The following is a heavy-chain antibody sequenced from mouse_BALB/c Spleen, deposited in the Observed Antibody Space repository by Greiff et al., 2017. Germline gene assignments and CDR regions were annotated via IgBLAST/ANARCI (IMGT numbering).Heavy chain of an antibody. Sequence: EVQLQQSGAELVKPGASVKLSCTASGFNIKDTYMHWVKQRPEQGLEWIGRIDPANGNTKYDPKFQGKATITADTSSNTAYLQLSSLTSEDTAVYYCARSPSYSNYFDYWGQSTTLTISS. CDR3: ARSPSYSNYFDY. CDR2: IDPANGNT. J-gene: IGHJ2*01. CDR1: GFNIKDTY. D-gene: IGHD2-10*01. V-gene: IGHV14-3*02.